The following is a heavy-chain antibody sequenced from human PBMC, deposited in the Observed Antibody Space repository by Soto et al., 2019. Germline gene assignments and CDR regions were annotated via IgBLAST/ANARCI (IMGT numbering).Heavy chain of an antibody. J-gene: IGHJ4*02. CDR1: GGSFSGYY. D-gene: IGHD5-12*01. CDR3: GRSIVATIGLDY. CDR2: INHSGST. V-gene: IGHV4-34*01. Sequence: PSETLSLTCAVYGGSFSGYYWSWIRQPPGKGLEWIGEINHSGSTNYNPSLKSRVTISVDTSKNQFSLKLSSVTAADTAVYYCGRSIVATIGLDYWGKGTLVTVSS.